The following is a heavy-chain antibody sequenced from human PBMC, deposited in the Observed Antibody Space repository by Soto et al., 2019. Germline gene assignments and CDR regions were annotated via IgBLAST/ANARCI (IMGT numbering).Heavy chain of an antibody. D-gene: IGHD3-10*01. Sequence: QVQLVQSGGGLVKPGGSLRLSCAASGFNFNDYYMSWIRQAPGKGLEWVSDINSDGTTTHYADSVKGRFTISRDNTKNLLFLQMLSLRVADTAVYYCSRDAWGGPSGQGTLVTVSS. CDR3: SRDAWGGP. V-gene: IGHV3-11*01. J-gene: IGHJ5*02. CDR1: GFNFNDYY. CDR2: INSDGTTT.